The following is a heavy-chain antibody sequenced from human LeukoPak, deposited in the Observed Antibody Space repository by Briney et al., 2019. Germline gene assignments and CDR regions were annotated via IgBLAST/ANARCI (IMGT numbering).Heavy chain of an antibody. CDR3: ASNYYYDSSGDGGFDY. V-gene: IGHV1-24*01. CDR2: FDPEDGET. CDR1: GYTLTELS. D-gene: IGHD3-22*01. Sequence: ASVKVSCKVSGYTLTELSMHWVRQAPGKGLEWMGGFDPEDGETIYAQKFQGRVTMTEDTSTDTAYMELRSLRSDDTAVYYCASNYYYDSSGDGGFDYWGQGTLVTVSS. J-gene: IGHJ4*02.